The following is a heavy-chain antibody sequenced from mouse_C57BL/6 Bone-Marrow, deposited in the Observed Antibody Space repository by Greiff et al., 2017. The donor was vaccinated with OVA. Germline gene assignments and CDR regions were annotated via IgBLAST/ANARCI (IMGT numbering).Heavy chain of an antibody. CDR2: IYHRSGNT. CDR1: GYTFTSYG. V-gene: IGHV1-81*01. CDR3: ARVGYYFDY. D-gene: IGHD3-1*01. J-gene: IGHJ2*01. Sequence: QVQLKESGAELARPGASVKLSCKASGYTFTSYGISWVKQRTGQGLEWIGEIYHRSGNTYYNEKFKGKATLTADKSSSTAYMELRSLTSEDSAVYFCARVGYYFDYWGQGTTLTVSS.